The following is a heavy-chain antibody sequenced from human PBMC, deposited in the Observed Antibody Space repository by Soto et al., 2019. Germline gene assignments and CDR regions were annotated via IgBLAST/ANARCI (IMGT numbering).Heavy chain of an antibody. V-gene: IGHV3-30-3*01. D-gene: IGHD3-3*01. CDR3: ARDMYYDFWSGYYTGGATYYYYGMDV. J-gene: IGHJ6*02. CDR2: ISYDGSNK. Sequence: LRLSCAASGFTFSSYAMHWVRQAPGKGLEWVAVISYDGSNKYYADSVKGRFTISRDNSKNTLYLQMNSLRAEDTAVYYCARDMYYDFWSGYYTGGATYYYYGMDVWGQGTTVTV. CDR1: GFTFSSYA.